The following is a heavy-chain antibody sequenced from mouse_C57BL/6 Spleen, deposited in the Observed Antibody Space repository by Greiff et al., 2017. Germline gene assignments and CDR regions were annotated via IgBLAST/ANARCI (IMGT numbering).Heavy chain of an antibody. J-gene: IGHJ4*01. V-gene: IGHV5-17*01. CDR2: ISSGSSTI. CDR3: ARKEYYGSSYGAMDY. Sequence: EVQLVESGGGLVKPGGSLKLSCAASGFTFSDYGMHWVRQAPEKGLEWVAYISSGSSTIYYADTVKGRFTISRDNAKNTLFLQMTSLRSEDTAMYYCARKEYYGSSYGAMDYWGQGTSVTVSS. CDR1: GFTFSDYG. D-gene: IGHD1-1*01.